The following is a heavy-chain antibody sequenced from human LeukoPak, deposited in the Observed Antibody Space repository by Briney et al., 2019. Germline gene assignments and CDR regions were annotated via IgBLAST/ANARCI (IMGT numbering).Heavy chain of an antibody. V-gene: IGHV3-7*01. CDR1: GFTFSNYW. CDR3: AGSSGWLFDY. D-gene: IGHD6-19*01. J-gene: IGHJ4*02. Sequence: GGSLRLSCAGTGFTFSNYWMNWVRQAPGKGLEWVANMKEDGSQIYYVDSVKGRFTISRDNAKNSVYLQMNSLRAADTAVYYCAGSSGWLFDYWGRGTLVAVSS. CDR2: MKEDGSQI.